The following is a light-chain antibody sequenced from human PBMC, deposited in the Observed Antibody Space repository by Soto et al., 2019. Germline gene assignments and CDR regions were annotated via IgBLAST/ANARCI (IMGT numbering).Light chain of an antibody. Sequence: QSVSTQPPSVSAATGQRVIISCSGSASNVGNNYVSWYQQFPGAPPKLLIYDTSKRPSWISDRFSASKSGTSATLIISSLQTGDEAHYYCGTWDTALSAGKFGGGTKLTVL. CDR1: ASNVGNNY. V-gene: IGLV1-51*01. CDR2: DTS. J-gene: IGLJ3*02. CDR3: GTWDTALSAGK.